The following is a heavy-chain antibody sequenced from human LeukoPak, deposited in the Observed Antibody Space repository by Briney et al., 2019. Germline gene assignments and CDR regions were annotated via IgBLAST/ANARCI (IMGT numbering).Heavy chain of an antibody. V-gene: IGHV4-59*08. D-gene: IGHD2-2*01. CDR1: GGTISNYY. Sequence: PSETLSLTCTVSGGTISNYYWSWIRQPPGKGLEWTGYIYSSGSTSYNHSLKSRVTISVDTTKNQYSLKLSSVTAADTAVYYCARGGGIVVVPAAGSFDPWGQGTLVTVSS. CDR3: ARGGGIVVVPAAGSFDP. J-gene: IGHJ5*02. CDR2: IYSSGST.